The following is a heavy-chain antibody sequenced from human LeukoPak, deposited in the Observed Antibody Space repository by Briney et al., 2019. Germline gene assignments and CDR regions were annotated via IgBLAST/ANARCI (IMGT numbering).Heavy chain of an antibody. D-gene: IGHD3-22*01. CDR3: ARVSSGFYYFDY. J-gene: IGHJ4*02. CDR2: INPSSGGT. V-gene: IGHV1-46*01. CDR1: GYTFTSYY. Sequence: GASVKVSCKASGYTFTSYYKHWVRQAPGQGLEWMGIINPSSGGTSYAQKFQGRVTMTRDTSTSTVYMELSSLRSEDTAVYYCARVSSGFYYFDYWGQGTLVTVSS.